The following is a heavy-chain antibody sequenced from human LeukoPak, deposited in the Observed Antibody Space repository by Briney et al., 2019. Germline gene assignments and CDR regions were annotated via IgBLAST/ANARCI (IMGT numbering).Heavy chain of an antibody. V-gene: IGHV3-23*01. D-gene: IGHD3-22*01. CDR3: AGDVVITKADY. CDR2: ISGSAGST. Sequence: GGSLRLSCAASGFTFSSYAMSWVRQAPGKGLEWFSTISGSAGSTYYADSVKGRFTISRDNSKNTLYLQMNSLRAEDTAVYYCAGDVVITKADYWGQGTLVTVSS. CDR1: GFTFSSYA. J-gene: IGHJ4*02.